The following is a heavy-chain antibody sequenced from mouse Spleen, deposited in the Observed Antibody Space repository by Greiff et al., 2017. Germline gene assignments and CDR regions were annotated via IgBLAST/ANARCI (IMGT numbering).Heavy chain of an antibody. D-gene: IGHD2-1*01. CDR2: IYPGDGDT. CDR1: GYAFSSSW. V-gene: IGHV1-82*01. CDR3: AREGGYYGNYVYAMDY. Sequence: VQLQQSGPELVKPGASVKISCKASGYAFSSSWMNWVKQRPGKGLEWIGRIYPGDGDTNYNGKFKGKATLTADKSSSTAYMQLSSLTSEDSAVYFCAREGGYYGNYVYAMDYWGQGTSVTGSS. J-gene: IGHJ4*01.